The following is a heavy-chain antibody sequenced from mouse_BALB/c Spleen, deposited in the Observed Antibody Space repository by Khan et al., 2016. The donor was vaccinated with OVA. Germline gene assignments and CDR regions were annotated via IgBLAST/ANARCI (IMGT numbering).Heavy chain of an antibody. D-gene: IGHD1-1*02. Sequence: EVELVESGGDLVKPGGSLKLSCAASGFTFSTYGMSWVRQTPDMRLEWVATISSGGHYTYYPDSVKGRFTISRANAKNTLYLQLGSLKSEDTAIYYCARLAYYYNSGGFAYWGQGTLVTVSA. J-gene: IGHJ3*01. CDR1: GFTFSTYG. V-gene: IGHV5-6*01. CDR3: ARLAYYYNSGGFAY. CDR2: ISSGGHYT.